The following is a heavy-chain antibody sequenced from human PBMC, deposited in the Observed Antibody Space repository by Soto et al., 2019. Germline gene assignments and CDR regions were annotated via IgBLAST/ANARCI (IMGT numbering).Heavy chain of an antibody. V-gene: IGHV3-33*01. CDR1: GFXFSXYX. D-gene: IGHD2-15*01. CDR3: ARGRGYCSGGSCSGWFDP. J-gene: IGHJ5*02. CDR2: IWYDGSNK. Sequence: QVQLVESGGGXVXPGXSLRLSXAAXGFXFSXYXXXWVRXAPGKGLEWVAVIWYDGSNKYYADSVKGRFTISRDNSKNTLYLQMNSLRAEDTAVYYCARGRGYCSGGSCSGWFDPWGQGTLVTVSS.